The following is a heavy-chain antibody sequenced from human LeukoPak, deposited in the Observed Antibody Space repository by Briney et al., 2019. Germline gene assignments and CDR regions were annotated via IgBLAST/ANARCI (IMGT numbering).Heavy chain of an antibody. CDR3: ARGGYSESSGFYYYGMDV. J-gene: IGHJ6*02. Sequence: ASVKVSCKSSGYTFTNSYIHWVRQAPGQGLEWMGIINPSGGDTNYAQQLQGRVTMTRDTSTSTVYMEVISLRSEDTALYYCARGGYSESSGFYYYGMDVWGQGTTVTVSS. CDR1: GYTFTNSY. CDR2: INPSGGDT. D-gene: IGHD3-22*01. V-gene: IGHV1-46*04.